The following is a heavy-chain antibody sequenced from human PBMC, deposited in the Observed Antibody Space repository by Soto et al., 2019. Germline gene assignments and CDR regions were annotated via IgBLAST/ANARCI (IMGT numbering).Heavy chain of an antibody. D-gene: IGHD3-10*01. V-gene: IGHV4-4*02. J-gene: IGHJ5*02. CDR3: ASGPELLAGFYP. CDR1: RGSISSSNW. CDR2: IYHSGST. Sequence: QVQLQESGPGLVKPSGTLSLTCAVSRGSISSSNWWSWVRQPPGKGLEWLGAIYHSGSTNYNPSLKSRVTMSVDKSKNQFSLKLSSVTAADTAVYYCASGPELLAGFYPWGQGTLVTVAS.